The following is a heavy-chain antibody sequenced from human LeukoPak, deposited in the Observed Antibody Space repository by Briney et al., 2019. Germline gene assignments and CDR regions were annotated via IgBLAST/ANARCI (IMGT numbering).Heavy chain of an antibody. CDR3: AREAYYYYSSGYRRFDY. D-gene: IGHD3-22*01. Sequence: KSSETLSLTCTVSGGSITSYYWSWVRQPAGKGQEGKGRIYSSGSSNYNHSLKSRGTMSVETYKNKCPLTVSSVTAADTAVYYCAREAYYYYSSGYRRFDYWGQGTLVTVSS. CDR2: IYSSGSS. V-gene: IGHV4-4*07. CDR1: GGSITSYY. J-gene: IGHJ4*02.